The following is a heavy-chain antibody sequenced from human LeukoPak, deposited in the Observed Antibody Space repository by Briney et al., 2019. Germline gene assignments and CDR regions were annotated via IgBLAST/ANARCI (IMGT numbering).Heavy chain of an antibody. Sequence: PGGSLRLSCAASGFTLSNTWMSWVRQAPGKGLEWVSVIYSGGSTYYADSVKGRFTISRGNSKNTLYLQMNSLRAEDTAVYYCARDIAYDSSGYYSPHFDYWGQGTLVTVSS. J-gene: IGHJ4*02. D-gene: IGHD3-22*01. CDR2: IYSGGST. CDR1: GFTLSNTW. V-gene: IGHV3-53*01. CDR3: ARDIAYDSSGYYSPHFDY.